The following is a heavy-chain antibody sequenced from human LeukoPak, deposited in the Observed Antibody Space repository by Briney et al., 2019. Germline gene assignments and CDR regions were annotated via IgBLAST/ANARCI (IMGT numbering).Heavy chain of an antibody. J-gene: IGHJ6*03. V-gene: IGHV3-23*01. CDR2: ISGSGGST. Sequence: GGSLRLSCAASGFTFSSYAMSWVRQAPGKGLEWVSAISGSGGSTYYADSVKGRFTISRDNSKNTLYLQMNSLRAEDTAVYYCAKCGYGDYVYYYYMDVWGKGTTVTVSS. D-gene: IGHD4-17*01. CDR1: GFTFSSYA. CDR3: AKCGYGDYVYYYYMDV.